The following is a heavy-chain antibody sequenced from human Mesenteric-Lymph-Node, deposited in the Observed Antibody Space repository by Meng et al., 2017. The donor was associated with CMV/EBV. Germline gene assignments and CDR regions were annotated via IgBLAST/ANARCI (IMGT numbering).Heavy chain of an antibody. CDR3: ARDKHSSSWYKSYGMDV. Sequence: GESLKISCAASGFTFSDYGIHWVRQAPGKGLEWVSYISSSGSTIYYADSVKGRFTISRDNAKNSLYLQMNSLRAEDTAVYYCARDKHSSSWYKSYGMDVWGQGTTVTVSS. CDR2: ISSSGSTI. D-gene: IGHD6-13*01. V-gene: IGHV3-48*04. J-gene: IGHJ6*02. CDR1: GFTFSDYG.